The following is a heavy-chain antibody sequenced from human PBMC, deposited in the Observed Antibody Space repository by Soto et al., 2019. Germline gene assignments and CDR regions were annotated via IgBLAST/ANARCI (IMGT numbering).Heavy chain of an antibody. V-gene: IGHV3-23*01. J-gene: IGHJ6*02. D-gene: IGHD6-19*01. Sequence: GGSLRLSCAASGFTFSSYSMSWVRQAPGKGLEWVSAISGSGGSTYYADSVKGRFTISRDNSKNTLYLQMNSLRAEDTAVYYCARGIGYSSGWRYLTTEYYYYGMDVWGQGTTVTVSS. CDR2: ISGSGGST. CDR3: ARGIGYSSGWRYLTTEYYYYGMDV. CDR1: GFTFSSYS.